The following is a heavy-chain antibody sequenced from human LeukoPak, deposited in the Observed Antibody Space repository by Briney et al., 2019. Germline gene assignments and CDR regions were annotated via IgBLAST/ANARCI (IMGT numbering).Heavy chain of an antibody. J-gene: IGHJ4*02. CDR2: ISSSSSTI. CDR3: ASQYYDFWSGYYYFDF. V-gene: IGHV3-48*01. CDR1: GFTFSSYS. D-gene: IGHD3-3*01. Sequence: GGSLRLSCAASGFTFSSYSMNWVRQAPGKGLEWVSYISSSSSTIYYADSVKGRFTISRDNAKNSLYLQMNSLRAEDTAVYYCASQYYDFWSGYYYFDFWGQGTLVTVSS.